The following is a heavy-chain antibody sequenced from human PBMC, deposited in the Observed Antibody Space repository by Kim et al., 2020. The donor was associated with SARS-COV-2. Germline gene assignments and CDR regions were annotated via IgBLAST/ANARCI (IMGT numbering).Heavy chain of an antibody. D-gene: IGHD2-8*01. J-gene: IGHJ4*02. Sequence: GGSLRLSCRASGFTFSNYAVNWVRQTPGKGLEWVSIISDNGVRTYYTDSAKGRFTISRDNSQDTLYLHMNGLRAEDTAVYYCAKDMYGNTWAHFDYWGQG. V-gene: IGHV3-23*01. CDR3: AKDMYGNTWAHFDY. CDR2: ISDNGVRT. CDR1: GFTFSNYA.